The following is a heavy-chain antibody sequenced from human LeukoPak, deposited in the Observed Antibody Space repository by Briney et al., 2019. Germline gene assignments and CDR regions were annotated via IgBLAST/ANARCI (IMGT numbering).Heavy chain of an antibody. CDR3: ARRAGAYSHPYDY. J-gene: IGHJ4*02. D-gene: IGHD4/OR15-4a*01. CDR1: GGSISSYY. Sequence: SETLSLTCTVSGGSISSYYWSWIRQPPGKGLEWIGYIYYTGSTNYNPSLKSRVTISVDTSKNQFSLKLGSVTASDTAVYYCARRAGAYSHPYDYWGQGTLVTVSS. CDR2: IYYTGST. V-gene: IGHV4-59*01.